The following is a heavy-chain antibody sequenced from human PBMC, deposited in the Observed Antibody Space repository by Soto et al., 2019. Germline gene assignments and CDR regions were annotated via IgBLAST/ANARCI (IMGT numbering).Heavy chain of an antibody. V-gene: IGHV1-18*01. CDR2: ISAYNGNT. J-gene: IGHJ3*02. Sequence: QVQLVQSGAEVKKPGASVKVSCKASGYTFTSYGISWGRQAPGQGLEWMGWISAYNGNTNYAQKLQGRVTMTTDTATSTDYMELRSLISDDTAVYSCARDHSSSLYRHAFDIWGQGTMVTVSS. CDR1: GYTFTSYG. D-gene: IGHD6-13*01. CDR3: ARDHSSSLYRHAFDI.